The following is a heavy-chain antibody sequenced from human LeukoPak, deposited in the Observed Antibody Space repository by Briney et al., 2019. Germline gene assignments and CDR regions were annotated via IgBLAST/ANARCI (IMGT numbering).Heavy chain of an antibody. V-gene: IGHV3-20*04. CDR3: ARDSSRIIVSDLDWFDP. CDR1: GFTFYDYG. Sequence: GGSLRLSCAASGFTFYDYGMSWVRQAPGKGLEWVSGINWNGGSTGYADSVKGRFTISRDNAKNSLYLQMNSLRAEDTALYYCARDSSRIIVSDLDWFDPWGQGTLVTVSS. J-gene: IGHJ5*02. CDR2: INWNGGST. D-gene: IGHD2-21*01.